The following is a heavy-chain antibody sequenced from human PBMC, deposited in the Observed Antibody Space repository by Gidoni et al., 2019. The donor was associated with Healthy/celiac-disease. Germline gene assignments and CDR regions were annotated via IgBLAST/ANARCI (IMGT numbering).Heavy chain of an antibody. J-gene: IGHJ3*02. V-gene: IGHV3-15*01. D-gene: IGHD3-3*01. Sequence: EVLLVESGGGLVKPGGSLRLSCAASGLTFSNAWMSWVRQAPGKGLEWVGRIKSKTDGGTTDYAAPVKGRFTISRDDSKNTLYLQMNSLKPEDTAVYYCTTAYYDFWSGYRTDHDAFDIWGQGTMVTVSS. CDR3: TTAYYDFWSGYRTDHDAFDI. CDR2: IKSKTDGGTT. CDR1: GLTFSNAW.